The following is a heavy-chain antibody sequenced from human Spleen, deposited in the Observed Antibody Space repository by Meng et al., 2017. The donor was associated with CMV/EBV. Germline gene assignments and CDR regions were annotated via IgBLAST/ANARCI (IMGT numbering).Heavy chain of an antibody. CDR2: ISYDGSNK. Sequence: GHLLGPGGGVVQPGRSLRLSCAASGFTFSSYAMHWVRQAPGKGLEWVAVISYDGSNKYYADSVKGRFTISRDNSKNTLYLQMNSLRAEDTAAYYCARDTSSSWDYWGQGTLVTVSS. CDR1: GFTFSSYA. CDR3: ARDTSSSWDY. J-gene: IGHJ4*02. D-gene: IGHD6-13*01. V-gene: IGHV3-30-3*01.